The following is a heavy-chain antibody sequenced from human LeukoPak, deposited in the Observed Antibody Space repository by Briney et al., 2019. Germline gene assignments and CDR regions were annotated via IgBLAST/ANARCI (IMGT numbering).Heavy chain of an antibody. D-gene: IGHD6-19*01. V-gene: IGHV3-30*18. Sequence: GGSLRLSCAASGFTFSSHGMHWVRQAPGKGLEWVAVISYDGSNKYYADSVKGRFTISRDNSKNTLYLQMNSLRAEDTAVYYCAKAVAGSEDYWGQGTLVTVSS. CDR3: AKAVAGSEDY. J-gene: IGHJ4*02. CDR1: GFTFSSHG. CDR2: ISYDGSNK.